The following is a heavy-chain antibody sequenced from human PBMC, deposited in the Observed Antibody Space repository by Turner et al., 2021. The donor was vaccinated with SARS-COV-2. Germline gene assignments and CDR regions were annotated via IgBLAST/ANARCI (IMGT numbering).Heavy chain of an antibody. J-gene: IGHJ4*02. CDR1: GVSISSSGYY. D-gene: IGHD1-26*01. V-gene: IGHV4-39*01. CDR3: ARHSPELRGDYFDY. Sequence: LQLQESGPGLVKLSATLSLTCTVSGVSISSSGYYWGRLRQPPGKGLGWIGYIYYSGSTYYNPSLKSRVTISVDTSKNQFSLKLSSVTAADTAVYYCARHSPELRGDYFDYWGQGTLVTVSS. CDR2: IYYSGST.